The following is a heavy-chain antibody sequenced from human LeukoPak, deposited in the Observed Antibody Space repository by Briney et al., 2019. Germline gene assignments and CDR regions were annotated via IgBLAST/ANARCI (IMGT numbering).Heavy chain of an antibody. J-gene: IGHJ4*02. V-gene: IGHV4-39*01. CDR3: ATLVWFGELTDY. CDR1: GGSISSYY. Sequence: SETLSLTCTVSGGSISSYYWGWIRQPPGKGLEWIGSIYYSGSTYYNPSLKSRVTISVDTSKNQFSLKLSSVTAADPAVYYCATLVWFGELTDYWGQGTLVTVSS. CDR2: IYYSGST. D-gene: IGHD3-10*01.